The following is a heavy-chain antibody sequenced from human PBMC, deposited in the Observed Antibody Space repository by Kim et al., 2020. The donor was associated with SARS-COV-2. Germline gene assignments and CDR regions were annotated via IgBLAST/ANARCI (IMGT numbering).Heavy chain of an antibody. V-gene: IGHV3-9*01. CDR3: ATLEDFFDA. J-gene: IGHJ5*02. D-gene: IGHD3-3*01. CDR2: ISWNSGSI. CDR1: GFTFDDYA. Sequence: GGSLRLSCAASGFTFDDYAMHWVRQAPGKGLEWVSGISWNSGSIGYADSVKGRFTISRDNAKNSLYLQMNSLRAEDTALYYCATLEDFFDAWGQGTLVTVSS.